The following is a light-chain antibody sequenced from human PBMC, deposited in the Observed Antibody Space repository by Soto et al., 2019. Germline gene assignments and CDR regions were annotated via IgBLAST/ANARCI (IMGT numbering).Light chain of an antibody. CDR1: SGSVSTNYY. CDR3: VLYMGSGIPPV. CDR2: STN. Sequence: QTVVTQEPSFSVSPGGTVTLTCGLSSGSVSTNYYPSWYQQTPGQGPRTLIYSTNIRSSGVPDRFSGSILGNKAALTITGAQADDESVYFCVLYMGSGIPPVFGGGTKLTVL. V-gene: IGLV8-61*01. J-gene: IGLJ3*02.